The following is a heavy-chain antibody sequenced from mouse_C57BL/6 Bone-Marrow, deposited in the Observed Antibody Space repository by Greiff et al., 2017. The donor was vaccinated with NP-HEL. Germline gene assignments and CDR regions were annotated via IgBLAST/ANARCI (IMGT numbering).Heavy chain of an antibody. CDR1: GYSFTGYY. J-gene: IGHJ1*03. Sequence: VQLKQSGPELVKPGASVKISCKASGYSFTGYYMNWVKQSPEKSLEWIGEINPSTGGTTYNQKFKAKATLTVDKSSRTAYMQLKSLTPEDSAVYYCARSALLLWYSWYFDGWVTGTTVTVSS. V-gene: IGHV1-42*01. D-gene: IGHD2-1*01. CDR3: ARSALLLWYSWYFDG. CDR2: INPSTGGT.